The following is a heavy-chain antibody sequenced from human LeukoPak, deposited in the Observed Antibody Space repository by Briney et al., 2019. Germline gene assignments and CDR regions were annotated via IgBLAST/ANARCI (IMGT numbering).Heavy chain of an antibody. V-gene: IGHV3-7*01. CDR2: IKQDGSEK. CDR3: ARDLYSPNDFDY. CDR1: GFSFSSFW. Sequence: PGGSLRLSCAASGFSFSSFWMSWVRQAPGKGLEWVANIKQDGSEKYYVDSVKGRFTISRDNARNSLYLQMNSLRAEDTAVYYCARDLYSPNDFDYWGQGTLVTVSS. J-gene: IGHJ4*02. D-gene: IGHD1-14*01.